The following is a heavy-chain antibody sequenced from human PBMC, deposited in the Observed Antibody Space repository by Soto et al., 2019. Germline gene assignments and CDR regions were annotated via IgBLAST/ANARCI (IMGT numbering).Heavy chain of an antibody. Sequence: EVQLLESGGGLVQPGGSLRLSCADSGFTFSNYAMSWVRQTPGKGLEWVSTISGGGGNTYYPDSVQGRFTISRDNSKDTVYLQMNSLRAEDTAIYYCAKERLGRGADYWGQGALVTVTS. CDR1: GFTFSNYA. J-gene: IGHJ4*02. CDR2: ISGGGGNT. V-gene: IGHV3-23*01. CDR3: AKERLGRGADY.